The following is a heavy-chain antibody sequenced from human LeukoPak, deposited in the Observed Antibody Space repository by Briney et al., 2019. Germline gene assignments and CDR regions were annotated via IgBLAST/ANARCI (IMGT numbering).Heavy chain of an antibody. V-gene: IGHV5-51*01. CDR2: IYPGDSDT. CDR1: GYGFTSYW. D-gene: IGHD3-22*01. Sequence: GESLKISCKCSGYGFTSYWIGWVRQMPGKGLEWMGIIYPGDSDTRYSPSFQGQVTISVDKSISTAYLQWSSLKASDTAMYYCARRGYYDSSTGKNWFDPWGQGTLVTVSS. CDR3: ARRGYYDSSTGKNWFDP. J-gene: IGHJ5*02.